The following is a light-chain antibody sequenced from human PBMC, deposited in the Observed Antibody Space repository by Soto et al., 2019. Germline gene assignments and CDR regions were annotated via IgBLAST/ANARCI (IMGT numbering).Light chain of an antibody. CDR2: KAS. Sequence: DIQMTQCPSTLSASVGDRVTITCRASQSISSWLAWYQQKPGKAPNLLIHKASTLLSGVPSRFSGSGSGTEFTLTISSLHPDDFATYYCQQYNTHRAWTFGQGTKVEIK. V-gene: IGKV1-5*03. J-gene: IGKJ1*01. CDR1: QSISSW. CDR3: QQYNTHRAWT.